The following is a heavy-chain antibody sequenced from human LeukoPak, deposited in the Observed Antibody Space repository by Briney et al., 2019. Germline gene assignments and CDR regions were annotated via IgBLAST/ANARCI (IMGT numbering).Heavy chain of an antibody. CDR3: AKSPVGSTFGQNPYYYFFDS. J-gene: IGHJ4*02. CDR1: GFTLTSYA. CDR2: ISSSATST. Sequence: PVGCLRLSCAGSGFTLTSYALSWVRQAPAKGLEGVSTISSSATSTYYSDSVKGRFTISRDNSKNPLYLQLNSLRADDTAVCYCAKSPVGSTFGQNPYYYFFDSGGQGTLVTVSS. V-gene: IGHV3-23*01. D-gene: IGHD1-26*01.